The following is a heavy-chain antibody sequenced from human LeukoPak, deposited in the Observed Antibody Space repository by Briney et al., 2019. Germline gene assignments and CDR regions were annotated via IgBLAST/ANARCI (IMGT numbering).Heavy chain of an antibody. CDR1: GYTFTSYG. Sequence: ASVKVSCKASGYTFTSYGISWVRQAPGQGLEWMGWISVYNGNTNYAQKLQGRVTMTTDTSTSTAYMELRSLRSDDTAVYYCARDHRLGYDSSGWYWFDPWGQGTLVTVSS. CDR3: ARDHRLGYDSSGWYWFDP. J-gene: IGHJ5*02. V-gene: IGHV1-18*01. D-gene: IGHD6-19*01. CDR2: ISVYNGNT.